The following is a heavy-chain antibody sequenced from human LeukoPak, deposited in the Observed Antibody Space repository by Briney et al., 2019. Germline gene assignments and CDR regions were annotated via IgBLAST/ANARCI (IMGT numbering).Heavy chain of an antibody. CDR2: INPSGGST. D-gene: IGHD3-22*01. J-gene: IGHJ4*02. CDR3: ARDRIHELYYYDSSGGYFDY. CDR1: GYTFTSYY. V-gene: IGHV1-46*01. Sequence: ASVKVSCKASGYTFTSYYMHWVRQAPGQGLERMGIINPSGGSTSYAQKFQGRVTMTRDMSTSTVYMELSSLRSEDTAVYYCARDRIHELYYYDSSGGYFDYWGQGTLVTVSS.